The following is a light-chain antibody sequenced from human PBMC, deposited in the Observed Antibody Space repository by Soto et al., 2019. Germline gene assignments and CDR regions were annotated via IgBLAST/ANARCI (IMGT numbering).Light chain of an antibody. CDR1: SSDVGTYNY. Sequence: QPASVSGSPGQSITISCTGTSSDVGTYNYVSWYQHRPGKAPKLMIYDVSYRPSGVSNRFSCSKSANTASLTISGLQAEDEADYYCSSYTTSNTQVFGGGTKLTVL. CDR2: DVS. CDR3: SSYTTSNTQV. V-gene: IGLV2-14*01. J-gene: IGLJ3*02.